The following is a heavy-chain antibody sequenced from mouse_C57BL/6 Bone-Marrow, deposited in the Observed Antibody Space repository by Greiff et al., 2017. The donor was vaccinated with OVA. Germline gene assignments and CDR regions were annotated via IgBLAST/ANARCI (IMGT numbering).Heavy chain of an antibody. V-gene: IGHV5-17*01. CDR3: ARSDGYYGKMGLDYAMDY. CDR2: ISSGSSTI. Sequence: EVKLVESGGGLVKPGGSLKLSCAASGFTFSDYGMHWVRQAPEKGLEWVAYISSGSSTIYYADTVKGRFTISRDNAKNTLFLQMTSLRSEDTAMYYCARSDGYYGKMGLDYAMDYWGQGPSVTVPS. CDR1: GFTFSDYG. D-gene: IGHD2-3*01. J-gene: IGHJ4*01.